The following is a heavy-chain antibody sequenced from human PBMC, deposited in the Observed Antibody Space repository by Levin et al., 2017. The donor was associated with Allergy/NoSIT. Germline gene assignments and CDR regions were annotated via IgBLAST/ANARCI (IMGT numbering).Heavy chain of an antibody. J-gene: IGHJ4*02. D-gene: IGHD1-1*01. CDR2: IYYTGTT. CDR1: GGSVSSKTFY. Sequence: PSETLSLTCSVSGGSVSSKTFYWGWIRQPPGKGLECIANIYYTGTTYYNPSLKGRATISVDTSRNQFSLRLNSVTAADTAVYYVARKTGQGGGAVDYWGQGILVTVSS. V-gene: IGHV4-39*01. CDR3: ARKTGQGGGAVDY.